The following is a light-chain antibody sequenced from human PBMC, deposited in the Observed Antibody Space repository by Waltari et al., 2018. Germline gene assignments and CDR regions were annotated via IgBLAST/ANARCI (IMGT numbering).Light chain of an antibody. Sequence: EIVMTQSPGILSVSPGESASLPCRASQTVVNNLAWYQQRPGQAPRLLIYRASTRATGVPARFTGSGSGTEFTLTINSLQSEDFAVYYCLQYYNWPPLTFGGGTKLEIK. CDR2: RAS. V-gene: IGKV3-15*01. CDR3: LQYYNWPPLT. J-gene: IGKJ4*01. CDR1: QTVVNN.